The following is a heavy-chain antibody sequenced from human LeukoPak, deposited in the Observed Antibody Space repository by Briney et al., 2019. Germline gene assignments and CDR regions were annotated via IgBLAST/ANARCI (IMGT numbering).Heavy chain of an antibody. V-gene: IGHV3-23*01. J-gene: IGHJ4*02. CDR3: AKDLASPWLGS. CDR2: ISGSGGRT. Sequence: GGSLRLSCAASGFTFSSYAMGWVRQGPGKGLDWVSSISGSGGRTYYAASVKGRFTISRDNAKNSLYLQMNSLRAEDTALYYCAKDLASPWLGSWGQGTLVTVSS. CDR1: GFTFSSYA. D-gene: IGHD3-10*01.